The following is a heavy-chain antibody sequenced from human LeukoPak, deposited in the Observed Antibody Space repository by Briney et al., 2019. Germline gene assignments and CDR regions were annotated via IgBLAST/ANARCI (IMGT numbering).Heavy chain of an antibody. CDR3: ARLGSPFGWYGTIDH. CDR1: GFTVSSNY. CDR2: IYSGGST. D-gene: IGHD6-19*01. Sequence: PGGSPRLSCAASGFTVSSNYMGGVRQAPGKGLEWVSVIYSGGSTYYTDSVKGRFTISRDNSKNTLFLEKNNLRVEDTAVYYCARLGSPFGWYGTIDHWGQGTLVTVSS. J-gene: IGHJ4*02. V-gene: IGHV3-66*01.